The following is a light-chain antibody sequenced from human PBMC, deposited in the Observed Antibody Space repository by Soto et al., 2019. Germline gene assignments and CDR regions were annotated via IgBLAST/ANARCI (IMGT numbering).Light chain of an antibody. J-gene: IGKJ1*01. CDR1: QSINTY. Sequence: IQVTQSPSSLSASVGDRVTITCRASQSINTYLSWYQQKPGRAPKHLINAASNLQTGVPSRFSGSGSGTDFTLTISSLQPEDFATYYCQQTYGAPRTFGQGTKV. CDR2: AAS. V-gene: IGKV1-39*01. CDR3: QQTYGAPRT.